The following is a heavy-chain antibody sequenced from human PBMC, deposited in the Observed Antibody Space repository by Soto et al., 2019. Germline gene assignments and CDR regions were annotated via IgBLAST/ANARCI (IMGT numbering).Heavy chain of an antibody. CDR2: INPNSGGT. Sequence: QGHEWMGWINPNSGGTNYAQKFQGWVTMTRETSISTAYMELSRLRSDDTAVYYCAREATMFGVVINARAFDIWGQGTMVTVSS. V-gene: IGHV1-2*04. J-gene: IGHJ3*02. D-gene: IGHD3-3*01. CDR3: AREATMFGVVINARAFDI.